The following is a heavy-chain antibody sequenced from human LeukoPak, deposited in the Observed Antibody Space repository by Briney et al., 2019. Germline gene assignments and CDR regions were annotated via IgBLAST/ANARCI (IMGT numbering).Heavy chain of an antibody. J-gene: IGHJ4*02. Sequence: GGSLRLSCAASGFTFRSYWMHWVRQGPGKGLVWVSRISSDGSSTSYADSVKGRFTISRDNAKNTLYLRMNSLRAEDTAVYYCARGPTYSSSLYYFDYWGQGTLVTVSS. CDR2: ISSDGSST. CDR1: GFTFRSYW. D-gene: IGHD6-13*01. CDR3: ARGPTYSSSLYYFDY. V-gene: IGHV3-74*01.